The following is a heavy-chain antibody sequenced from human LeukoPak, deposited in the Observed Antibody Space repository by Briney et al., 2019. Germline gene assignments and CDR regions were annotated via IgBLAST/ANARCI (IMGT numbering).Heavy chain of an antibody. CDR3: AREGYYGSGSSFED. Sequence: GGSLRLSCAASGLTVSSNYMSWVGQAPGKGLEWVSVIYSGGSTYYADSVKGRFTISRHNSKNTLYLQMNSLRAEDTAVYYCAREGYYGSGSSFEDWGQGTLVTVSS. CDR1: GLTVSSNY. D-gene: IGHD3-10*01. CDR2: IYSGGST. V-gene: IGHV3-53*04. J-gene: IGHJ4*02.